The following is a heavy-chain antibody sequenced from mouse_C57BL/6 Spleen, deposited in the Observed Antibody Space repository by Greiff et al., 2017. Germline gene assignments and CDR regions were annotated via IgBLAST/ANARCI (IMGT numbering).Heavy chain of an antibody. J-gene: IGHJ2*01. CDR2: IRRKSSNYAT. V-gene: IGHV10-3*01. CDR3: VRDGRYPFDY. D-gene: IGHD2-14*01. CDR1: GFTFNTYA. Sequence: GGGLVQPKGSLKLSCAASGFTFNTYAMHWVRQAPGKGLEWVARIRRKSSNYATYYADSVKDRFTISRDDSQSMIYLQMNNLKTEDTAMYYCVRDGRYPFDYWGQGTTLTVAS.